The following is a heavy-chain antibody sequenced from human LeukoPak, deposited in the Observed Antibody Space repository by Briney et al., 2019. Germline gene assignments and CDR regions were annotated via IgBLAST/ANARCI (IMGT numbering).Heavy chain of an antibody. V-gene: IGHV4-38-2*01. Sequence: KTSETLSLTCAVSGYSISSGYYWGWIRQPPGKGLEWIGSIYHSGSTYYNQSLKSRVTISVDTSKNQFSLKLSSVTAADTAVYYCARGNYQLLYDYFDYWGQGTLVTVSS. J-gene: IGHJ4*02. CDR3: ARGNYQLLYDYFDY. CDR2: IYHSGST. CDR1: GYSISSGYY. D-gene: IGHD2-2*02.